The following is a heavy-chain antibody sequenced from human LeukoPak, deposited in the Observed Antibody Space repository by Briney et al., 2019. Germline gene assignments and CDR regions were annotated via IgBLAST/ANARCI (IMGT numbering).Heavy chain of an antibody. D-gene: IGHD2-2*01. V-gene: IGHV1-46*01. CDR2: INPSGGST. CDR1: GYTFTSYY. J-gene: IGHJ5*02. Sequence: ASVKVSCKASGYTFTSYYMHWVRQAPGQGLEWMGIINPSGGSTSYAQKFQGRVTMTRDMSTSTVYMELSSLRSEDTAVYYCARDGLNIVVVPAATGDWFDPWGQGTLVTVSS. CDR3: ARDGLNIVVVPAATGDWFDP.